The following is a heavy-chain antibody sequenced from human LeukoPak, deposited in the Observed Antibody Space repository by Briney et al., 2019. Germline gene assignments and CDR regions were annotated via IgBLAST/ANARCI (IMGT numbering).Heavy chain of an antibody. V-gene: IGHV3-23*01. Sequence: GASLRLSCAASGLTFRNFAMTWVRQAPVRGPEWVSTISGGRGGSFYADSVKGRFTISRDDSKSTLYLQMRSLSVEDTAVYFCAKDTPYFEHWGQGVLVTVAS. CDR1: GLTFRNFA. CDR2: ISGGRGGS. J-gene: IGHJ4*02. CDR3: AKDTPYFEH.